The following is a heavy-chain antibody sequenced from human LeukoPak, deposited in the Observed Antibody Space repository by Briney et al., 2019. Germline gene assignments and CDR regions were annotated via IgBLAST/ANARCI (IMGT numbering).Heavy chain of an antibody. D-gene: IGHD5-18*01. J-gene: IGHJ4*02. CDR1: GFTFSSYA. CDR3: ANPDGSYGYGGEFDY. Sequence: GGSLRLSCAASGFTFSSYAMHWVRQAPGKGLEWVAVISYDGSNKYYADSVKGRFTISRDNSKNTLYLQMNSLRAEDTAVYYCANPDGSYGYGGEFDYWGQGTLVTVSS. CDR2: ISYDGSNK. V-gene: IGHV3-30-3*01.